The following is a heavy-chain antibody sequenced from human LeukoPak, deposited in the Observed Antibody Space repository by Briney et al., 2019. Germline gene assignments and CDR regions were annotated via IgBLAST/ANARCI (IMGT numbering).Heavy chain of an antibody. V-gene: IGHV4-30-4*01. CDR3: ARAEDNEFDP. CDR2: IYYSGST. CDR1: GGSISSYY. D-gene: IGHD2-15*01. Sequence: SETLSLTCTVSGGSISSYYWSWIRQPPGKGLEWIGYIYYSGSTYYNPSLKSRVTISVDTSKNQFSLKLSSVTAADTAVYYCARAEDNEFDPWGQGTLVTVSS. J-gene: IGHJ5*02.